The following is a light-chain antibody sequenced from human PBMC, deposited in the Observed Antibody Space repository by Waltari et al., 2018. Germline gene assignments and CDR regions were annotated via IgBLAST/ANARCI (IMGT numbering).Light chain of an antibody. CDR1: GSNIGAGYA. J-gene: IGLJ3*02. CDR2: GSS. CDR3: QSYDTSLSVV. V-gene: IGLV1-40*01. Sequence: QSVLTQPPSVSGAPGQRVTISCTGSGSNIGAGYAVHWYQQLPRAAPKLLIYGSSTRPLGVPDRVFGSTSGTSASLAITGLQAEDEADYYCQSYDTSLSVVFGGGTKLTVL.